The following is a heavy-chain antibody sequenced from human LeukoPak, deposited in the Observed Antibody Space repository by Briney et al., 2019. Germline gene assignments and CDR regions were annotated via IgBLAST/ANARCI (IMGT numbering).Heavy chain of an antibody. D-gene: IGHD5-12*01. Sequence: GGSLRLSCAASGFTFSSYAMSWVRQAPGKGLEWVSAISGSGGSTCYADSVKGRFTISRDNSKNTLYLQMNSLRAEDTAVYYCAKVGYSGYENEYYFDYWGQGTLVTVSS. J-gene: IGHJ4*02. V-gene: IGHV3-23*01. CDR1: GFTFSSYA. CDR3: AKVGYSGYENEYYFDY. CDR2: ISGSGGST.